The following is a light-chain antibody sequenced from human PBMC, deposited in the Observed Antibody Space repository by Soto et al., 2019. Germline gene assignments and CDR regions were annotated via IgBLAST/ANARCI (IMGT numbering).Light chain of an antibody. J-gene: IGLJ1*01. CDR1: SSDVGGYNY. Sequence: QSVLTQPRSVSGSPGQSVAISCTGTSSDVGGYNYVSWYQQHPGKAPKVMIYDVNKRPSGVPDRFSGSKSGNTASLTISGLQADDEADYYCCSYAGRYTDVFGSGTKVTVL. CDR2: DVN. CDR3: CSYAGRYTDV. V-gene: IGLV2-11*01.